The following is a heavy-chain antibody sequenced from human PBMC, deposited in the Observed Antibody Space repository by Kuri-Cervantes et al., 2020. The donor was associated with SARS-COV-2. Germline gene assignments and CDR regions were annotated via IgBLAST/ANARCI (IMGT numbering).Heavy chain of an antibody. Sequence: ASVKVSCKASGYTFTGYYIHWVRQAPGHGLECVGMFDPNTHNTISAQRFQGRVTMTRDTSTRTFYMELSSLRSEDTAVYYCARERAYCSSVGCYGSDSWGQGTLVTVSS. J-gene: IGHJ5*01. V-gene: IGHV1-46*01. CDR1: GYTFTGYY. D-gene: IGHD2-2*01. CDR2: FDPNTHNT. CDR3: ARERAYCSSVGCYGSDS.